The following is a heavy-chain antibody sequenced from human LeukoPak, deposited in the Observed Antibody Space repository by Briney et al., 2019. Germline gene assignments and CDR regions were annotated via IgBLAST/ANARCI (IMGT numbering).Heavy chain of an antibody. CDR3: TRDLMDYDVSTGLHHYYMDV. D-gene: IGHD3-9*01. CDR1: GFTFSNYA. CDR2: IRGGGRDT. Sequence: PGGSLRLSCAASGFTFSNYAMMWLRQAPEKGPEWVSAIRGGGRDTEYADSVRGRFTISRDNAKNTLYLQMNTLRVEDTAVYYCTRDLMDYDVSTGLHHYYMDVWGQGTTVTVSS. V-gene: IGHV3-23*01. J-gene: IGHJ6*02.